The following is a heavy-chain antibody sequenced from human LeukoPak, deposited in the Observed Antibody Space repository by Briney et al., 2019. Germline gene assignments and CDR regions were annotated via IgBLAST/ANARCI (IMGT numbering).Heavy chain of an antibody. D-gene: IGHD3-16*01. Sequence: ASVKVSCTASGYTFTGYYMHWVRQAPGQGLEWMGWISPNSGGTNYAQKFKGRVTMTRDTSASTDYMEMNRLSSNDTGVYSCARDTTMITYWFDPWGQGTLVTVSS. CDR3: ARDTTMITYWFDP. CDR1: GYTFTGYY. CDR2: ISPNSGGT. V-gene: IGHV1-2*02. J-gene: IGHJ5*02.